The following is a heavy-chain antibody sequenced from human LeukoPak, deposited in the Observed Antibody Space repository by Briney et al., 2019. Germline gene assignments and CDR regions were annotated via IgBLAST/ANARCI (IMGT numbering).Heavy chain of an antibody. CDR1: GYTFTSYD. CDR2: IIPIFGTA. V-gene: IGHV1-69*05. CDR3: ASEHNYRAFDI. J-gene: IGHJ3*02. Sequence: SVKVSCKASGYTFTSYDINWVRQAPGQGLEWMGGIIPIFGTANYAQKFQGRVTITTDESTSAAYMELSSLRSEDTAVYYCASEHNYRAFDIWGQGTMVTVSS. D-gene: IGHD4-11*01.